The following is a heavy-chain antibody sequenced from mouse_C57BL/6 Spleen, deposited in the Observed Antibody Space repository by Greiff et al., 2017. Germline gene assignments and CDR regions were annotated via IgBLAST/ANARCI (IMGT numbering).Heavy chain of an antibody. V-gene: IGHV5-12*01. CDR2: ISNGGGST. CDR3: ARPKPPPYDGYYWYFDV. Sequence: EVQLVESGGGLVQPGGSLKLSCAASGFTFSDYYMYWVRQTPEKRLEWVAYISNGGGSTYYPDTVKGRFTIFRDNAKNTLYLQMSRLKSEDTAMYYCARPKPPPYDGYYWYFDVWGTGTTVTVSS. J-gene: IGHJ1*03. D-gene: IGHD2-3*01. CDR1: GFTFSDYY.